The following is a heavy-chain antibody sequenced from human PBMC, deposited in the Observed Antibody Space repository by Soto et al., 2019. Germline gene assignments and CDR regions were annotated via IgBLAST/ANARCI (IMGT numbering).Heavy chain of an antibody. CDR3: AQDARNADYDY. CDR2: INGTRSII. V-gene: IGHV3-48*02. CDR1: GFTFSTHA. Sequence: EVQLVESGGGLVQPGGSLRLSCAVSGFTFSTHAMNWVRQAPGKGLEWVAYINGTRSIIYYADSVKGRFTISRDNGKTSLFRKMDSLRDGDTAVYSCAQDARNADYDYWRQRTLVTVSP. J-gene: IGHJ4*02. D-gene: IGHD3-16*01.